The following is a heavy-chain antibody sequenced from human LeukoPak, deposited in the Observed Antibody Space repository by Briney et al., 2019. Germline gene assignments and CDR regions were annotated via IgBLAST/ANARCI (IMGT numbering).Heavy chain of an antibody. J-gene: IGHJ6*02. CDR1: GFTFSSYW. CDR2: IKQDGSEK. V-gene: IGHV3-7*01. D-gene: IGHD1-26*01. Sequence: GGPLRLSCAASGFTFSSYWMSWVRQAPGKGLEWVANIKQDGSEKYYVDSVKGRFTISRDNAKNSLYLQMNSLRAEDTAVYYCARDSSGSYYYYYYGMDVWGQGTTVTVSS. CDR3: ARDSSGSYYYYYYGMDV.